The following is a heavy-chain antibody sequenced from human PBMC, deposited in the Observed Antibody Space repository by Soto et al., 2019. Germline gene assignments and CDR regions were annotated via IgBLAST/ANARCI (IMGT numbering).Heavy chain of an antibody. V-gene: IGHV4-59*08. CDR1: CGSIGSYC. D-gene: IGHD3-10*02. J-gene: IGHJ5*02. CDR2: IYYSGST. Sequence: SETLSLPCTVACGSIGSYCWRCIRQPPGKGLEWIGYIYYSGSTNYNPSLKSRVTISVDTSKNQFSLKLSSVTAADTAVYYREEHDTGYVRVILASWVKGTLVTGSS. CDR3: EEHDTGYVRVILAS.